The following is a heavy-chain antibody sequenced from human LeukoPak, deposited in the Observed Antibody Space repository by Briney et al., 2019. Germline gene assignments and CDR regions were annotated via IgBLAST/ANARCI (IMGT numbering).Heavy chain of an antibody. CDR1: GFTVSSNY. CDR3: ARGCGSASCPYFFDN. CDR2: IYSSGST. J-gene: IGHJ4*02. D-gene: IGHD2-2*01. Sequence: GGSLRLSCAASGFTVSSNYMSWVRQAPGKGLEWVSVIYSSGSTYYADSVKGRFTISRDNSKNTLHLQMNTLRAEDTAVYYCARGCGSASCPYFFDNWGQGTLVTVST. V-gene: IGHV3-53*01.